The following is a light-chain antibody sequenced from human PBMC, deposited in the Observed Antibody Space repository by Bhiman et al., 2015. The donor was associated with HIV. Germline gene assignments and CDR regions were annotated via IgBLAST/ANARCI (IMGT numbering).Light chain of an antibody. V-gene: IGLV2-14*03. CDR3: QSYDSSLSAWV. Sequence: QSALTQPASVSGSPGQSITISCTGTGSDVGGYNHVSWYQQHPGKAPKLMIYDVSNRPSGVPDRFSGSKSGTSASLAITGLQAEEEVDYYCQSYDSSLSAWVFGGGTKLTVL. J-gene: IGLJ3*02. CDR1: GSDVGGYNH. CDR2: DVS.